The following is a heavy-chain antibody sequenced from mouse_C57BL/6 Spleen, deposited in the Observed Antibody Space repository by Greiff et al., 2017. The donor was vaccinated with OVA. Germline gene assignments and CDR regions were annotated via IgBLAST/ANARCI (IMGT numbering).Heavy chain of an antibody. CDR3: ARSGGSSYFHWYFDV. Sequence: QVQLQQSGAELVKPGASVKISCKASGYAFSSYWMNWVKQRPGKGLEWIGQIYPGDGDTNYNGKFKGKATLTADKSSSTAYMQLSSLTSEDSAVYFCARSGGSSYFHWYFDVWGTGTTVTVSS. J-gene: IGHJ1*03. CDR2: IYPGDGDT. V-gene: IGHV1-80*01. CDR1: GYAFSSYW. D-gene: IGHD1-1*01.